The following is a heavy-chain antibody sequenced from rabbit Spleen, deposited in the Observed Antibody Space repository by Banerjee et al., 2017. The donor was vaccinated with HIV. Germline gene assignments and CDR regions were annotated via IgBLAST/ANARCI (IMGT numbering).Heavy chain of an antibody. J-gene: IGHJ4*01. V-gene: IGHV1S47*01. Sequence: QEQLMESGGGLVQPGGSLKLSCKASGFDFSRTGVSWVRQAPGKGLEWIGYIDLFFGTTYYANWVNGRFPISSHNAQNTLYLQLHSLTAADTATYFCVKGASGSGYYSLWGPGTLVTVS. CDR1: GFDFSRTG. CDR3: VKGASGSGYYSL. CDR2: IDLFFGTT. D-gene: IGHD1-1*01.